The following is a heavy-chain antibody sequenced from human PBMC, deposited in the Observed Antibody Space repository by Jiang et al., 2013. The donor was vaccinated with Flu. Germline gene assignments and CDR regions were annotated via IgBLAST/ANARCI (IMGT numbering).Heavy chain of an antibody. CDR1: GYSFTNYG. V-gene: IGHV1-3*01. CDR2: IHPGDGNT. D-gene: IGHD3-10*01. J-gene: IGHJ4*02. CDR3: ARDRGGYYFDP. Sequence: GAEVKKPGASVKVACKASGYSFTNYGMHWFRQAPGQGLQWLGWIHPGDGNTKYEQKVQGRVTITRDTAANTVYLELSSLTSEDTAVYSCARDRGGYYFDPWGQGTLVTVSS.